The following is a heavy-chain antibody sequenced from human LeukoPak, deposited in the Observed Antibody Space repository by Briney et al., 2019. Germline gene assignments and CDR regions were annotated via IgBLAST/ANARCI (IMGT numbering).Heavy chain of an antibody. D-gene: IGHD5-24*01. J-gene: IGHJ3*02. Sequence: GGSLRLSCSASGFTFSSYAMHWVRQAPGKGLEYVSAISSNGGSTYYADSVKGRFTISRDNSKNTLYLQMSSLRAEDTAVYYCVKDRQGEMAPDAFDIWGQGKMLTVSS. CDR2: ISSNGGST. CDR3: VKDRQGEMAPDAFDI. CDR1: GFTFSSYA. V-gene: IGHV3-64D*06.